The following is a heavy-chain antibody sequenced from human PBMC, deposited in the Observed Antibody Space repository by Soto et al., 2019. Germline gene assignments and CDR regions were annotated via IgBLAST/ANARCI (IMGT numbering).Heavy chain of an antibody. CDR1: GSSVNTAPYH. Sequence: SETLSLTCPVSGSSVNTAPYHWSWIRQSPRNGLEWIGNIYYTGSTNYNPSFESRVAISLDTSNNQFSLRLTSLTAADTAVYFCARDHHSYYDTSGYYPYFDFWGQGTLVTVSS. J-gene: IGHJ4*02. CDR3: ARDHHSYYDTSGYYPYFDF. CDR2: IYYTGST. V-gene: IGHV4-61*01. D-gene: IGHD3-22*01.